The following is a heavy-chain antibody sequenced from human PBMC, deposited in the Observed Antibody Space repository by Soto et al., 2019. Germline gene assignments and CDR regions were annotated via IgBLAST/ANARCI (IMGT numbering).Heavy chain of an antibody. Sequence: GASVKVSCKASGYTFTSYDIHWVRQATGQGLEWMGWMNPNSGKTGFAQRFQGRVTMTRNISLSTAYMEVSSLKSEDTAVYYCALSTGTYSSPFEYWGQGALVTVSS. CDR1: GYTFTSYD. CDR3: ALSTGTYSSPFEY. V-gene: IGHV1-8*01. D-gene: IGHD2-8*02. CDR2: MNPNSGKT. J-gene: IGHJ4*02.